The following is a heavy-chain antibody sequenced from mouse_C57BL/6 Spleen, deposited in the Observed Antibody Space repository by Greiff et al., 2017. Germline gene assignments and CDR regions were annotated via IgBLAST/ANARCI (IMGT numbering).Heavy chain of an antibody. Sequence: QVPLKESGAELARPGASVKLSCKASGYTFTSYGISWVKQRTGQGLEWIGEIYPRSGNTYYNEKFKGKATLTADKSSSTAYMELRSLTSEDSAVYFCARAGGTYYYAMDYWDQGTSGTVSS. CDR2: IYPRSGNT. J-gene: IGHJ4*01. CDR1: GYTFTSYG. V-gene: IGHV1-81*01. CDR3: ARAGGTYYYAMDY.